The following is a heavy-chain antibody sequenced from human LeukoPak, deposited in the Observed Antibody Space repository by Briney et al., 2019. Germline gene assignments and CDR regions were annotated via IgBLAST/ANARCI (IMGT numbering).Heavy chain of an antibody. J-gene: IGHJ3*02. Sequence: SETLSLTCAVFGGSFSDYYWSWIRQPPGKGLEWLGEINYRGNTNYNPSLKSRVTISVDTSKNQFSLKLTSLTAADTAVYYCARDRYCTSTSCYPDAFDIWGQGTMVTVSS. CDR2: INYRGNT. CDR3: ARDRYCTSTSCYPDAFDI. V-gene: IGHV4-34*01. D-gene: IGHD2-2*01. CDR1: GGSFSDYY.